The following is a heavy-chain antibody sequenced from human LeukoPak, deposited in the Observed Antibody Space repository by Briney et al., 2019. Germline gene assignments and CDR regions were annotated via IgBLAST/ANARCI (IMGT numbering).Heavy chain of an antibody. J-gene: IGHJ4*02. V-gene: IGHV3-30-3*01. CDR1: GSTFSSYA. CDR2: ISYDGSNK. Sequence: GGSLRLSCAASGSTFSSYAMHWVRQAPGKGLEWVAVISYDGSNKYYADSVKGRFTISRDNSKNTLYLQMNSLRAEDTAVYYCARTPFGYSDYWGQGILVTVSS. CDR3: ARTPFGYSDY. D-gene: IGHD5-24*01.